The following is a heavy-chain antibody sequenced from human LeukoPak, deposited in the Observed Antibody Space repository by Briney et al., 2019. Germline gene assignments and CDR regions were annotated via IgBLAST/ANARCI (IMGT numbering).Heavy chain of an antibody. V-gene: IGHV3-64*01. CDR2: ISSNGGST. Sequence: GGSLRLSCAASGFTFSSYAMHWVRQAPGKGLEYVSAISSNGGSTYYANSVKGRFTISRDNSKNTLYLQMGSLRAEDMAVYYCARGGMTTVTKSFYFDYWGQGTLVTVSS. CDR3: ARGGMTTVTKSFYFDY. J-gene: IGHJ4*02. CDR1: GFTFSSYA. D-gene: IGHD4-17*01.